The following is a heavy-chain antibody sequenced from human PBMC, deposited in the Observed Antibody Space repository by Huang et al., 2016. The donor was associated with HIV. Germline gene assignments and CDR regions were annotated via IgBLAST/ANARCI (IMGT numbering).Heavy chain of an antibody. Sequence: EVQLVQSGAEVKKPGESLKISCTGSGYSFSIYWIAWVRQMPGKGLEGIGLSYPFDSKRTYSPSFEGHVSISVDKSINTVYLHWSSLKASDTAIYYCAKGRRAFDVWGQGTWVTVSS. CDR3: AKGRRAFDV. CDR2: SYPFDSKR. V-gene: IGHV5-51*03. CDR1: GYSFSIYW. J-gene: IGHJ3*01.